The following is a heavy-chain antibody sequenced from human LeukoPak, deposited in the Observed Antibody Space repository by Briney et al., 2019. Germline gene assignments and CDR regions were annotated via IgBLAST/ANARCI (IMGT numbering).Heavy chain of an antibody. CDR2: PNPDGGST. CDR3: AREVMRGSGIYYKLKWFDP. Sequence: ASVKVSCKASGYTFTNYYMHWVRQAPGQRFEWMGMPNPDGGSTTYAQKFQDRVTMTTDTSTSTVYMELSSLRSEDTAVYYCAREVMRGSGIYYKLKWFDPWGQGTLVTVSS. V-gene: IGHV1-46*01. CDR1: GYTFTNYY. J-gene: IGHJ5*02. D-gene: IGHD3-10*01.